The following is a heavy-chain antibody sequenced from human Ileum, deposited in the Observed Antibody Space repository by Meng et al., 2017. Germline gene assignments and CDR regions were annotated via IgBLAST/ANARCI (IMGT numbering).Heavy chain of an antibody. J-gene: IGHJ2*01. D-gene: IGHD3-10*02. CDR3: ARADYVRYFDL. Sequence: VHVQESGPGLVKPSETLSLTCAVSGGSIESNNWWTWIRQPPGQGLEWIGEVYHSGSTHYNPSLQSRVTISIDNSKNRFSLSLNSVTAADTAIYYCARADYVRYFDLWGRGTLVTVSS. V-gene: IGHV4-4*02. CDR2: VYHSGST. CDR1: GGSIESNNW.